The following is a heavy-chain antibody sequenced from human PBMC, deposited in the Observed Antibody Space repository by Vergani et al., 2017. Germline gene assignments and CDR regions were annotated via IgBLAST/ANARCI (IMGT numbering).Heavy chain of an antibody. D-gene: IGHD3-22*01. V-gene: IGHV3-23*04. Sequence: VQLVESGGGVVQPGRSLRLSCAASGFTFSSYGMHWVRQAPGKGLEWVSAISGSGGSTYYADSVKGRFTISRDNSKNTLYLQMNSLRAEDTAVYYCAKDLVLAPYYYDRNPVRYFDYWGQGTLVTVSS. CDR1: GFTFSSYG. CDR3: AKDLVLAPYYYDRNPVRYFDY. CDR2: ISGSGGST. J-gene: IGHJ4*02.